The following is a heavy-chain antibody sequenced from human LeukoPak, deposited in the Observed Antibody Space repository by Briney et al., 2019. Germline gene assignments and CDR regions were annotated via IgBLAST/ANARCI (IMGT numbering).Heavy chain of an antibody. CDR1: GSIFSSYG. V-gene: IGHV3-30*02. J-gene: IGHJ4*02. D-gene: IGHD6-19*01. Sequence: PGGSLRLSCAASGSIFSSYGMHWVGQAPGKGLEWVAYIRFDGTIKYYGDFVKGRFIISRQNSRNTLQLQMNSLRVEDTAVYYCYGYSSGWYCDHWGQGTLVTVSS. CDR3: YGYSSGWYCDH. CDR2: IRFDGTIK.